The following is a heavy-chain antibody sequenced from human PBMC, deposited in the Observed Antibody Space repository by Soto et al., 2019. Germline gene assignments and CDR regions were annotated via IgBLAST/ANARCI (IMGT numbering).Heavy chain of an antibody. CDR1: GGTFSSYA. CDR2: IIPIFGTA. V-gene: IGHV1-69*12. Sequence: QVQLVQSGAEVKKPGSSVKVSCKASGGTFSSYAISWVRQAPGQGLEWMGGIIPIFGTANYAQKFQGRVTITAXXSXSXXYMELSSLRSEDTAVYYCARASSGWAFYYYYGMDVWGQGTTVTVSS. CDR3: ARASSGWAFYYYYGMDV. J-gene: IGHJ6*02. D-gene: IGHD6-19*01.